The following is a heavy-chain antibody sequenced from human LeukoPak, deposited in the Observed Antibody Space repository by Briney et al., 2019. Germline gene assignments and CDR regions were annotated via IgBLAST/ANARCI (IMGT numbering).Heavy chain of an antibody. Sequence: PSETLSLTCAVSGGSISSSSYYWDWIRQPPGKGLERIASIYHSGSTYYNPSLKSRVTISVDTSKNQFSLKLSSVTAADTAVYYCARANVVVAATRGRANWFDPWGQGTLVTVSS. V-gene: IGHV4-39*07. CDR2: IYHSGST. D-gene: IGHD2-15*01. J-gene: IGHJ5*02. CDR1: GGSISSSSYY. CDR3: ARANVVVAATRGRANWFDP.